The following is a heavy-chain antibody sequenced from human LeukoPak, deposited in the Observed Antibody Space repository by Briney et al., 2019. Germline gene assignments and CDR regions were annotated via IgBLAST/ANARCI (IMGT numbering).Heavy chain of an antibody. CDR1: GFTFSSYA. CDR2: ISYDGSNK. D-gene: IGHD6-19*01. Sequence: PRRSLRLSCAASGFTFSSYAMHWVRQAPGKGLEWVAVISYDGSNKYYADSVKGRFTISRDNSKSTLYLQMNSLRAEDTAVYYCARQPIAVAGSDYWGQGTLVTVSS. V-gene: IGHV3-30*04. CDR3: ARQPIAVAGSDY. J-gene: IGHJ4*02.